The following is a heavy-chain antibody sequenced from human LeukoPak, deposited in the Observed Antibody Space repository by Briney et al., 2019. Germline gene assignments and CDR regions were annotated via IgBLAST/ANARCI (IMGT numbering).Heavy chain of an antibody. CDR2: IYYSGTT. J-gene: IGHJ4*02. V-gene: IGHV4-59*01. CDR3: ARIDAVAATPTSFDY. CDR1: GGSISIFY. Sequence: SETLSLTCTVSGGSISIFYWSWIRQPPGKGLEWIGDIYYSGTTNYNPSLKSRVTISLDTSKNQFTLRLSSVTAADTAVYYCARIDAVAATPTSFDYWGQGTLVTVSS. D-gene: IGHD6-19*01.